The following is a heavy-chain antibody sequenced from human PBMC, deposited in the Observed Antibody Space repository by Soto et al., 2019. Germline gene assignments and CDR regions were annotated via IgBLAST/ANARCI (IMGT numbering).Heavy chain of an antibody. CDR3: ARDFTVGAIYSGAYYYGSDV. CDR2: ISVNNGNT. Sequence: ASVKVSCKASGYSFSSYGISWVRQAPGQGLDWMGWISVNNGNTDYAPKFQGRVTMTTDTSTSTAYMELRSLRSDDTAVYMCARDFTVGAIYSGAYYYGSDVWGRGTTVTVSS. J-gene: IGHJ6*01. CDR1: GYSFSSYG. V-gene: IGHV1-18*04. D-gene: IGHD1-26*01.